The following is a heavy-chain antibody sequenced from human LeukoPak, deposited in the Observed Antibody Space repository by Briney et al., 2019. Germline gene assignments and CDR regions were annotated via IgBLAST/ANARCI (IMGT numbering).Heavy chain of an antibody. J-gene: IGHJ3*02. Sequence: SETLSLTCTVSGGSISTYYWSWIRQPPGEGLEWIGYISNGGSTKYNPSLKSQVTISVDTSKNQLSLKLRSVTAADTAVYHCVRLQPNTGEWAFDIWGQGTMVSVSS. D-gene: IGHD1-1*01. V-gene: IGHV4-59*01. CDR2: ISNGGST. CDR1: GGSISTYY. CDR3: VRLQPNTGEWAFDI.